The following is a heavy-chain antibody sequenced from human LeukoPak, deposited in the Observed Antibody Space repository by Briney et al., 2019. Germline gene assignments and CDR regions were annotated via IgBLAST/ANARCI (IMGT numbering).Heavy chain of an antibody. V-gene: IGHV4-34*01. CDR2: INHSGST. J-gene: IGHJ5*02. CDR3: ARGRGQFAP. CDR1: GGSFSGYY. Sequence: PSETLSLTCAVYGGSFSGYYWSWIRQPPGKGLEWIGEINHSGSTNYNPSLKSRVTMSIDTSKNQFSLKLTSVTAADTAVYYCARGRGQFAPWGQGTLVTVSS.